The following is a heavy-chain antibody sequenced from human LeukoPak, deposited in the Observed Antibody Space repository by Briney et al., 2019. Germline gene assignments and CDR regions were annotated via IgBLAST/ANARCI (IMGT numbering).Heavy chain of an antibody. J-gene: IGHJ4*02. Sequence: SETLSLTCTVSGGSISTSNYYWGWIRQPPGKGLEWIGNIFYSGSTYYSPSLKSRVTISLDTSRNQFSLKLNSVTAADTAVYYCARSPRTRNYRVFNFWGQGTPVSVSS. V-gene: IGHV4-39*07. D-gene: IGHD3-16*02. CDR1: GGSISTSNYY. CDR3: ARSPRTRNYRVFNF. CDR2: IFYSGST.